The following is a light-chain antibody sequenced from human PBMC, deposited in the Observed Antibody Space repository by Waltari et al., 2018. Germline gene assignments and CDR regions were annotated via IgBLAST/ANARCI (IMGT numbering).Light chain of an antibody. J-gene: IGLJ2*01. CDR1: SSDVGGYNY. CDR3: SSNTGSNNFVV. CDR2: EVS. V-gene: IGLV2-8*01. Sequence: QSALTQPPSASGSPGQSVTISCTGTSSDVGGYNYVSWYQQHPGKAPKLMIYEVSKQPSGVPDRFSGSKSGNTASLTVSGLQAEDEADYYCSSNTGSNNFVVFGGGTKLTVL.